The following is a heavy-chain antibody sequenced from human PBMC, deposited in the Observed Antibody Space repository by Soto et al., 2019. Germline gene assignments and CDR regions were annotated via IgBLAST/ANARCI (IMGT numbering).Heavy chain of an antibody. J-gene: IGHJ4*02. CDR2: INHSGST. CDR3: ARLASGSGSTTRGHFDY. V-gene: IGHV4-34*01. CDR1: GGSFSGYY. D-gene: IGHD3-10*01. Sequence: PSETLSLTCAVYGGSFSGYYWSWIRQPPGKGLEWIGEINHSGSTNYNPSLKSRVTISVDTSKNQFSLKLSSVTAADTAVYYCARLASGSGSTTRGHFDYWGQGTLVTVSS.